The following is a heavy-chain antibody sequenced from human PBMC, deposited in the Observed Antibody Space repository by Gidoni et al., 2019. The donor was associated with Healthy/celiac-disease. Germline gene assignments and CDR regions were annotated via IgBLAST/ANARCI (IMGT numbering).Heavy chain of an antibody. J-gene: IGHJ6*02. D-gene: IGHD3-10*01. CDR2: IAYDGSNK. V-gene: IGHV3-30-3*01. CDR3: ARDVEWFGEPGGYYGMDV. CDR1: GFIFSSYA. Sequence: HVQLVESGGGVVQPGRSLSLSCAASGFIFSSYAMHWVRQAPGKGLGWVAVIAYDGSNKYYAGSVKGRFTISRDNSKNTLYLQMNSLRAEDTAVYYCARDVEWFGEPGGYYGMDVWGQGTTVTVSS.